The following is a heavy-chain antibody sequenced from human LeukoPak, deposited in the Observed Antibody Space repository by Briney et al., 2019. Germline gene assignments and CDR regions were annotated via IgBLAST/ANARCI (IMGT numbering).Heavy chain of an antibody. J-gene: IGHJ4*02. CDR1: GYTLTSYG. CDR2: ISAYNGNT. Sequence: ASVKVSCKASGYTLTSYGISWVRQAPGQGLEWMGWISAYNGNTNYAQKLQGRVTMTTDTSTSTAYMELRSLRSDDTAVYYCARELTPYGSGSYAAYWGQGTLVTVSS. V-gene: IGHV1-18*04. D-gene: IGHD3-10*01. CDR3: ARELTPYGSGSYAAY.